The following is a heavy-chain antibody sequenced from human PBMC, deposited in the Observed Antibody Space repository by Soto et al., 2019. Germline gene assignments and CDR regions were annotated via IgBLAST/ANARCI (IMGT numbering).Heavy chain of an antibody. CDR2: IYPGDSDT. D-gene: IGHD6-6*01. Sequence: GESLKISCKGSGYSFTSYWIGWVRQMPGKGLEWMGIIYPGDSDTRYSPSFQGQATISADKSISTAYLQWSSLKASDTAMYYCAGTSSSSRFYYYGMDVWGQGTTVTVSS. CDR3: AGTSSSSRFYYYGMDV. J-gene: IGHJ6*02. CDR1: GYSFTSYW. V-gene: IGHV5-51*01.